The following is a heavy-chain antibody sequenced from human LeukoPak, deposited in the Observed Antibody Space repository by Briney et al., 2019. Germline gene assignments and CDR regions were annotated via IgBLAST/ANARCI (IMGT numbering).Heavy chain of an antibody. Sequence: QSGRSLRLSCAASGFTFSSYAMHWVRQAPGKGLEWVAVISHYGSNKYYADFVNGRFTISRDNSKNTLDLQMNSLRAEDTAVYYCARDLGYSYGTPYFYYGMDVWGKGTTVTVSS. CDR2: ISHYGSNK. D-gene: IGHD5-18*01. CDR1: GFTFSSYA. V-gene: IGHV3-30*04. CDR3: ARDLGYSYGTPYFYYGMDV. J-gene: IGHJ6*04.